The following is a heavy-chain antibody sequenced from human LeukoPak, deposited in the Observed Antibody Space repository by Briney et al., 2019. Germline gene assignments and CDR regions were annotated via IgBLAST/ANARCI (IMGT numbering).Heavy chain of an antibody. CDR1: GFTFSSYD. CDR3: ARSTASHVYYYDSSGYYAFDI. J-gene: IGHJ3*02. CDR2: IGTAGDT. V-gene: IGHV3-13*01. D-gene: IGHD3-22*01. Sequence: GGSLRLSCAASGFTFSSYDTHWVRQATGKGLEWVSAIGTAGDTYYPGSVKGRFTISRENAKNSLYLQMNSLRAGDTAVYYCARSTASHVYYYDSSGYYAFDIWGQGTMVTVSS.